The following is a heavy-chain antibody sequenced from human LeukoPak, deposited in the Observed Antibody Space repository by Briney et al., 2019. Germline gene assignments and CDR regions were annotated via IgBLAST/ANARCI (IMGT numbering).Heavy chain of an antibody. Sequence: SGPTLVKPTQTLTLTCTFSGFSLSTNGVGVGWIRQPPGKALEWLAIIFWDDDKRYSPSLKSRVTITKDTSKNQVVLTMTNMDPVGTGTYYCVHRPTSGSYFDYWGQGTLVTVSS. CDR1: GFSLSTNGVG. J-gene: IGHJ4*02. D-gene: IGHD3-10*01. CDR2: IFWDDDK. CDR3: VHRPTSGSYFDY. V-gene: IGHV2-5*02.